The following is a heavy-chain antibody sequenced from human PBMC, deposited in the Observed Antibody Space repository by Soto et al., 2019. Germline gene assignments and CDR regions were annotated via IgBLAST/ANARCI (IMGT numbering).Heavy chain of an antibody. Sequence: GESLKISCAASGFTFSSYAMSWVRQAPGKGLEWVSAISGSGGSTYYADSVKGRFTISRDNSKNTLYLQMNSLRAEDTAVYYCAKLVGIAARPYYFDYWGQGTLVTVSS. J-gene: IGHJ4*02. V-gene: IGHV3-23*01. CDR2: ISGSGGST. D-gene: IGHD6-6*01. CDR3: AKLVGIAARPYYFDY. CDR1: GFTFSSYA.